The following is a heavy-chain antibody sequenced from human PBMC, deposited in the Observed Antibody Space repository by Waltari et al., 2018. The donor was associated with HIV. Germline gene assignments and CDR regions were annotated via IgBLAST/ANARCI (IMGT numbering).Heavy chain of an antibody. CDR2: KKKDGSDI. Sequence: EVQLVESGGGLVQPGGSLRLSCVASGFTFNTWMSWVRQAPGKVVEGVAKKKKDGSDIHYVDCGKGRFNISGDNAKNSLFLKRNSLGAGDTAVYDCAGVGGFLTHYWGQGTLVTISS. V-gene: IGHV3-7*04. D-gene: IGHD3-16*01. CDR1: GFTFNTW. J-gene: IGHJ4*02. CDR3: AGVGGFLTHY.